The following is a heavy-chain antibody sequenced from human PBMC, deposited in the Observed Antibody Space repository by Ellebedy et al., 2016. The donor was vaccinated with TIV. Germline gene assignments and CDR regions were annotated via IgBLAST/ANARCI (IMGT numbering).Heavy chain of an antibody. CDR1: GFSFRSYW. Sequence: PGGSLRLSCAASGFSFRSYWMSWVRQAPGKGLEWVANIYQDGSEKYYVDSVEGRFTISRDNAKNELYLQMNSLRVEDTAVYYCARRGSYGDYAVQINNWFDSWGQGILVTVYS. CDR3: ARRGSYGDYAVQINNWFDS. J-gene: IGHJ5*01. D-gene: IGHD4-17*01. V-gene: IGHV3-7*01. CDR2: IYQDGSEK.